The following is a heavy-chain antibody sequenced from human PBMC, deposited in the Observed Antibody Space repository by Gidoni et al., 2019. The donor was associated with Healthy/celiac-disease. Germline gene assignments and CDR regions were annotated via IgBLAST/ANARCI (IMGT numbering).Heavy chain of an antibody. CDR2: ISSSSSYI. CDR1: GFTFGSYS. J-gene: IGHJ3*02. V-gene: IGHV3-21*01. D-gene: IGHD2-2*01. Sequence: EVQLVESGGGLVKPGGSLRLACAASGFTFGSYSMNWVRQAPGKGLEWVSSISSSSSYIYYADSVKGRFTISRDNAKNSLYLQMNSLRAEDTAVYYCARAGCSSTSCSDAFDIWGQGTMVTVSS. CDR3: ARAGCSSTSCSDAFDI.